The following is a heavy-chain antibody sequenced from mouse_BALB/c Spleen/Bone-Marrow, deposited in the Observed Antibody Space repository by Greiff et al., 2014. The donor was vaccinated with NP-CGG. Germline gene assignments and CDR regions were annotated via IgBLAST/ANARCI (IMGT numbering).Heavy chain of an antibody. V-gene: IGHV5-6-4*01. CDR1: GFTFSSYT. Sequence: EVMLVESGGGLVKPGGSLKLSCAASGFTFSSYTMSWVRQTPDKRLEWVATITSGGSYTYYPDSVKGRFTISRDNAKNTLYLQMSSLKSEDAAMYYCTRDNGPFDYWGQGTTLTVSS. J-gene: IGHJ2*01. CDR2: ITSGGSYT. CDR3: TRDNGPFDY. D-gene: IGHD1-2*01.